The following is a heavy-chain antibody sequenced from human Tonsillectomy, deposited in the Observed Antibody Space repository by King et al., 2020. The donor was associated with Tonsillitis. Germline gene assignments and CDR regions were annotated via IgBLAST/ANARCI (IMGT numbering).Heavy chain of an antibody. Sequence: LQLQESGPGLVKPSETLSLTCTVSGGSISSYYWSWIRQPPGKGLEWIGYIYYSGSTNYNPSLKSRVTISVDTSKNQFSLKLSSVTAADTAVYYCARGRGYQLPGNYYYYYGMDVWGQGTTVTVSS. CDR1: GGSISSYY. CDR3: ARGRGYQLPGNYYYYYGMDV. V-gene: IGHV4-59*01. J-gene: IGHJ6*02. D-gene: IGHD2-2*01. CDR2: IYYSGST.